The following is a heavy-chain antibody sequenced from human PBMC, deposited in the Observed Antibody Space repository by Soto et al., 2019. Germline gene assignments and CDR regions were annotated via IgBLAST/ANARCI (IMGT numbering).Heavy chain of an antibody. D-gene: IGHD5-18*01. CDR2: ISGSGGST. V-gene: IGHV3-23*01. Sequence: GGSLRLSCAASGFTFSSYAMSWVRQAPGKGLEWVSAISGSGGSTYYAESVKGRFTISRDNSKNTLYLQMNSLRAEDTAVYYCAKGGGYSYSHAPSTYYYGMDVWGQGTTVTSP. CDR3: AKGGGYSYSHAPSTYYYGMDV. CDR1: GFTFSSYA. J-gene: IGHJ6*02.